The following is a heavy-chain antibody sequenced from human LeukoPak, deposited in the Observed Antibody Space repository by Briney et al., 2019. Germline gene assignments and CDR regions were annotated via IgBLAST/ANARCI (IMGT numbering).Heavy chain of an antibody. Sequence: PGGSLRLSCAASGFTFSSYGMHWVRQAPGKGLEWVAFIRYDGSNKYYADSVKGRSTISRDNSKNTLYLQMNSLRAEDTAVYYCAKDQRQWLRLSYYYYGMDVWGQGTTVTVSS. CDR3: AKDQRQWLRLSYYYYGMDV. CDR2: IRYDGSNK. D-gene: IGHD5-12*01. CDR1: GFTFSSYG. J-gene: IGHJ6*02. V-gene: IGHV3-30*02.